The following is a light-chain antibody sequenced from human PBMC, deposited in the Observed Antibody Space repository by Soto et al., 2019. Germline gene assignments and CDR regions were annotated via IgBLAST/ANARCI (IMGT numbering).Light chain of an antibody. Sequence: EFVLTQSPGTLSLSPGERTTLSFRASQTVRNNYLAWYQQKPGQAPTLLIYDASNRATGIPDRFSGGGSGTDFTLTISRLEPEDFAVYYCQQYGNSPITFGQGTRLEIK. V-gene: IGKV3-20*01. J-gene: IGKJ5*01. CDR3: QQYGNSPIT. CDR2: DAS. CDR1: QTVRNNY.